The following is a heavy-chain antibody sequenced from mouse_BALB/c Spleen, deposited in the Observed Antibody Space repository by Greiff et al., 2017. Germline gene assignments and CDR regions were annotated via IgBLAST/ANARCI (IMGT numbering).Heavy chain of an antibody. CDR2: IWSGGST. D-gene: IGHD1-1*01. J-gene: IGHJ1*01. V-gene: IGHV2-4-1*01. CDR3: ARKIISSSYWYFDV. Sequence: VQVVESGPGLVQPSQSLSITCTVSGFSLTSYGVHWVRQSPGKGLEWLGVIWSGGSTDYNAAFISRLSISKDNSKSQVFFKMNSLQADDTAIYYCARKIISSSYWYFDVWGAGTTVTVSS. CDR1: GFSLTSYG.